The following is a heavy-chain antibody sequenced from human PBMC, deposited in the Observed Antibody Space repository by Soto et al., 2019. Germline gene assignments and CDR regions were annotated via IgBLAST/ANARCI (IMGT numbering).Heavy chain of an antibody. D-gene: IGHD3-10*01. CDR2: IDTSDSYT. CDR1: GYSFSSYW. CDR3: ACLWFGELHYGIDV. V-gene: IGHV5-10-1*01. Sequence: PGESLKISCKGSGYSFSSYWSSWVRQMPGKGLEWMGRIDTSDSYTHYSPSFQGHVTISADKSIITAYLQLSSLKASDTAMYYCACLWFGELHYGIDVWGQGTPVTVSS. J-gene: IGHJ6*02.